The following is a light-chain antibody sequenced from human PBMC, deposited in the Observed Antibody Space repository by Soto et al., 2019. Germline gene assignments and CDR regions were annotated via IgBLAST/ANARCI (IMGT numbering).Light chain of an antibody. CDR2: GAS. CDR3: QQYNNWPWT. CDR1: QSISDT. Sequence: ETVMTQSPATLSVSPGGRATLSCRASQSISDTLAWYQQKPGQAPRLLIHGASTRATGFPARFSGSGSGTDFTPTISSLQSEGFAVYYCQQYNNWPWTFGQGTKVDIK. J-gene: IGKJ1*01. V-gene: IGKV3-15*01.